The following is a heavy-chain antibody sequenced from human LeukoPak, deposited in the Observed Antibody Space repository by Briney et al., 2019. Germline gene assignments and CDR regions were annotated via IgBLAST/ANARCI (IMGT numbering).Heavy chain of an antibody. V-gene: IGHV3-23*01. Sequence: PGGSLRLSCAASEFTFSTYAMTWVRQAPGKGLEWVSSISGSGANTYYADSVKGRFTISRDNSKNTLYLQFNSLRAEDTAVYFCARDKATVDAEGAFDYWGQGTLVTVSS. CDR1: EFTFSTYA. CDR2: ISGSGANT. CDR3: ARDKATVDAEGAFDY. D-gene: IGHD2-15*01. J-gene: IGHJ4*02.